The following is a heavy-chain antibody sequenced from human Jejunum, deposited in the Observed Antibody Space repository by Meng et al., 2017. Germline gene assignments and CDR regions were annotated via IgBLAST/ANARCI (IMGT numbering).Heavy chain of an antibody. CDR1: GFTVSANS. Sequence: GGSLRLSCAASGFTVSANSMSWVRQAPGMGLEWVSVIYADGRTYHADSVKGRFTISRDNSKNTLYLELNSLRPEDTVVYYCAGRSGGLEGPWGQGTLVTVSS. CDR3: AGRSGGLEGP. CDR2: IYADGRT. D-gene: IGHD2-15*01. J-gene: IGHJ5*02. V-gene: IGHV3-66*02.